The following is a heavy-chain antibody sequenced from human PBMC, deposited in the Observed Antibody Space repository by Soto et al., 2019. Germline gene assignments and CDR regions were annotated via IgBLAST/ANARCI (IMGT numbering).Heavy chain of an antibody. CDR3: ARDHMGPLKLLWFGPYGMAV. Sequence: PSETLSLTCTVSGGSISSGDYYWSWIRQPPGKGLEWIGYIYYSGSTYYNPSLKSRVTISVDTSKNQFSLKLSSVTAADTAVYYCARDHMGPLKLLWFGPYGMAVPGQGTTVTVSS. CDR2: IYYSGST. D-gene: IGHD3-10*01. CDR1: GGSISSGDYY. V-gene: IGHV4-30-4*01. J-gene: IGHJ6*02.